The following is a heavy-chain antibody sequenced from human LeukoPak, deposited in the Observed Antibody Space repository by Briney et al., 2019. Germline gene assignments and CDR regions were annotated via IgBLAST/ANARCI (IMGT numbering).Heavy chain of an antibody. V-gene: IGHV5-51*01. CDR1: ECSFTSYW. CDR2: IYSGESDT. D-gene: IGHD5-18*01. CDR3: ERRQIQLAAWYIDY. J-gene: IGHJ4*01. Sequence: GESLKISYKGSECSFTSYWIGWVRQMPGEGLEGMGVIYSGESDTRYSPSLQGQVTISADKSISTAYLQSSSLKASDTAVYYCERRQIQLAAWYIDYWGQGTPVTVSS.